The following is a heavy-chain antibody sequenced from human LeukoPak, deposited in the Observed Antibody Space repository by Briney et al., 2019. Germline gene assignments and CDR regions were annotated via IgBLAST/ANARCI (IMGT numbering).Heavy chain of an antibody. CDR1: GFTFSIYS. J-gene: IGHJ4*02. V-gene: IGHV3-21*01. Sequence: GGSLRLSCAASGFTFSIYSMNWVRQAPGKGLEWVSSISSSSNHVYTADSLKGRFTISRDNAKNSLYLQMSSLRAEDTAVYYCARNRDYGQTGYFDYWGQGTLVTVSS. CDR2: ISSSSNHV. D-gene: IGHD4/OR15-4a*01. CDR3: ARNRDYGQTGYFDY.